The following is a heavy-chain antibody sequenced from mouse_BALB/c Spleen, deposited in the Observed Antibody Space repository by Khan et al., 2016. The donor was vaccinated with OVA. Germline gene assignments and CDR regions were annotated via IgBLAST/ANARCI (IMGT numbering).Heavy chain of an antibody. J-gene: IGHJ2*01. Sequence: EVQLVESGPGLVKPSQSLSLTCTVTGYSITNNYAWNWIRQFPGNKLEWMGYISYSGSTNYNPSLKSRISITRDTSKNQFFLQLNSVNTEATATYYCARGNYYGYYFDYWGQGTTLTVSA. CDR3: ARGNYYGYYFDY. D-gene: IGHD1-1*01. CDR1: GYSITNNYA. CDR2: ISYSGST. V-gene: IGHV3-2*02.